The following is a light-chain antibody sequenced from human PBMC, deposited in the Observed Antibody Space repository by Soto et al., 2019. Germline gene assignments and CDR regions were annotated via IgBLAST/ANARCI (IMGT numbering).Light chain of an antibody. J-gene: IGKJ1*01. CDR1: QIISRW. CDR2: TTS. CDR3: QHYKDYSWT. V-gene: IGKV1-5*03. Sequence: DIHLTQSPSTLSASVGDRVTITCRASQIISRWLAWYQQKPGKAPNLLIYTTSSLESGVPSRFSGTGTGTEFTLTISSLQPDDFATYYCQHYKDYSWTFGQGTKVEIK.